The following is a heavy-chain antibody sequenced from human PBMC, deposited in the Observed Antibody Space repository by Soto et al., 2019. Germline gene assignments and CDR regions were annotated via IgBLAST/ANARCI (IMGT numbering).Heavy chain of an antibody. V-gene: IGHV3-23*01. J-gene: IGHJ4*02. Sequence: PGGSLRLSCASSGFTFSSYAMSWVRQAPGKGLEWVSAISGSGGSTYYADSVKGRFTISRDNSKNTLYLQMNSLRAEDTAVYYCAKDRGNIAVAGIFDYWGQGTLVTVSS. D-gene: IGHD6-19*01. CDR2: ISGSGGST. CDR1: GFTFSSYA. CDR3: AKDRGNIAVAGIFDY.